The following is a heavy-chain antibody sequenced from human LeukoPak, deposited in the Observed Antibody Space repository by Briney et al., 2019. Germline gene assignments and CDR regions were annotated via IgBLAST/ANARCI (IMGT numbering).Heavy chain of an antibody. CDR2: IYSDGRT. V-gene: IGHV3-66*01. J-gene: IGHJ6*02. CDR1: GFTVSSNY. D-gene: IGHD1-14*01. CDR3: ARRYRLSMDV. Sequence: GGSLRLSCAASGFTVSSNYMSWVRQAPGKGLEWVSVIYSDGRTYYADPVKARFTISRDNSKNMLYLQMNSLRAEDTAVYYCARRYRLSMDVWGQGTTVTVSS.